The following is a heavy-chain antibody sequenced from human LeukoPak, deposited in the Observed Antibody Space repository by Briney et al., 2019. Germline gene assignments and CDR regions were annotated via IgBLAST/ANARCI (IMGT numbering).Heavy chain of an antibody. D-gene: IGHD6-19*01. CDR1: GFTFSNYG. CDR3: AKDMVLYSSSLGYFDY. CDR2: MQYDGSDK. J-gene: IGHJ4*02. Sequence: GGSLRLSCAASGFTFSNYGMHWVRQAPGKGLEWVAFMQYDGSDKFLADSVKGRFTISRDNAKNSLYLQMNSLRAEDTALYYCAKDMVLYSSSLGYFDYWGQGTLVTVSS. V-gene: IGHV3-30*02.